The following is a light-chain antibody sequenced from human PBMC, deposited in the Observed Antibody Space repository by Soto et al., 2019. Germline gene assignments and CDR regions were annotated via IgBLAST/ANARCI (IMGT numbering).Light chain of an antibody. V-gene: IGKV4-1*01. CDR3: QQYYSDPLT. Sequence: DIVMTQSPDSLAVSLGERATINCKSSQSVLYSSNNKNHLAWYQQKPGQPPKLLIYWASTRESGVPDRFSGSGSGTDFTLTISSLQAEDVAVYYCQQYYSDPLTFGGGTKVEIK. J-gene: IGKJ4*01. CDR1: QSVLYSSNNKNH. CDR2: WAS.